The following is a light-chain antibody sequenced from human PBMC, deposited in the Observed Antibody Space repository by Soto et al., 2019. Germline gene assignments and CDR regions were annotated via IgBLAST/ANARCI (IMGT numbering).Light chain of an antibody. CDR1: QSVNNNY. Sequence: VVMTQSPATLSVSPGERAVLSCRASQSVNNNYLAWYQQKPGQAPRLLIYGASNRATGIPDRFSGSGSGTDFTLTISRLEPEDFAVYYCQQYGSSGTFGQGTKVDIK. CDR2: GAS. V-gene: IGKV3-20*01. CDR3: QQYGSSGT. J-gene: IGKJ1*01.